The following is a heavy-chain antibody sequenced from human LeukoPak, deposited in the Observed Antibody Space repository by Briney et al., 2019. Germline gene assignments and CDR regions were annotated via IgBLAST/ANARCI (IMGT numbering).Heavy chain of an antibody. J-gene: IGHJ4*02. V-gene: IGHV4-39*01. CDR1: GGSITSDSYH. CDR2: LSYRWGT. Sequence: KTSETLSLTCTVSGGSITSDSYHWGWIRQPPGKGLEWIGRLSYRWGTYYNPSRKRRVTISVDTSKNQFSLKLSSMTAADTAVYYCASDDYWGQGALVTVSS. CDR3: ASDDY.